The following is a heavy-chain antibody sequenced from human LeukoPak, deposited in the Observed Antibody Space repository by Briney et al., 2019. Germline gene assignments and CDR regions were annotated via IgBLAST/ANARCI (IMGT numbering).Heavy chain of an antibody. D-gene: IGHD3-3*01. V-gene: IGHV3-33*06. CDR1: GFTFVTYG. Sequence: GGSLRLSCASSGFTFVTYGMHWVRQAPGKGLEWVAVICHDGSNKVYADSVRGRFTISRDNSKNTLYLQMNSLRAEDTAIYYCAKEASLDFWSGQQILFDHWGQGTLVTVSS. J-gene: IGHJ5*02. CDR2: ICHDGSNK. CDR3: AKEASLDFWSGQQILFDH.